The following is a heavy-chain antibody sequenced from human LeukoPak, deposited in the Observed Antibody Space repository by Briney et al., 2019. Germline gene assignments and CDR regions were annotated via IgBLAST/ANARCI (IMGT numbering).Heavy chain of an antibody. CDR3: AFAGYCSGGSCGGFDY. V-gene: IGHV4-61*02. J-gene: IGHJ4*02. Sequence: SETLSLTCTVSGGSISSGSYYWSWIRQPAGKGLEWIGRIYTSGSINSNPSLKSRVTISVDTSKNQFSLKLSSVTAADTAVYYCAFAGYCSGGSCGGFDYWGQGTLVTVSS. CDR2: IYTSGSI. CDR1: GGSISSGSYY. D-gene: IGHD2-15*01.